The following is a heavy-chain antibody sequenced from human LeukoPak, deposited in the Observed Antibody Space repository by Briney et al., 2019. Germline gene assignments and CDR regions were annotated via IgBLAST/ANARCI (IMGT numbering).Heavy chain of an antibody. CDR1: GGSFSGYY. J-gene: IGHJ4*02. CDR2: INHSGST. V-gene: IGHV4-34*01. CDR3: ARGPSTVAPNY. D-gene: IGHD6-19*01. Sequence: SETLSLTCAVCGGSFSGYYWSWIRQRPGKGLEWIGEINHSGSTNYNPSLKSRVTISVDTSKNQFSLKLSSVTAADTAVYYCARGPSTVAPNYWGQGTLVTVSS.